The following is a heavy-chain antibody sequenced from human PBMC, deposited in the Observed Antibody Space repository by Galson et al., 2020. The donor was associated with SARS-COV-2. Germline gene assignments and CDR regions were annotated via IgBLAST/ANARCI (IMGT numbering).Heavy chain of an antibody. D-gene: IGHD3-16*01. J-gene: IGHJ6*02. V-gene: IGHV5-51*01. CDR2: INPGDSDT. CDR1: GYTFSKYW. Sequence: GESLKISCKGSGYTFSKYWIGWARQMHGKGLEWMGTINPGDSDTRYSPSFRAHVTISVDTSINIAYLHWSSLKASDTATYYCARRRGNYAEDCLDVWGQGTTVTVSS. CDR3: ARRRGNYAEDCLDV.